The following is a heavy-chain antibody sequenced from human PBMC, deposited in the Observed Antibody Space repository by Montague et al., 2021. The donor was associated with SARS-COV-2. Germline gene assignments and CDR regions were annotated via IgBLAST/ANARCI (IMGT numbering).Heavy chain of an antibody. CDR1: GGSISSYY. Sequence: SETLSLTCTVSGGSISSYYWSWIRQPPGKGLEWIGYIYYSGSTNYNPSPRSRVTISVDTSKNQFSLKLSSVTAADTAVYYCARSSGWMGNAFDIWGQGTMVTVSS. CDR3: ARSSGWMGNAFDI. J-gene: IGHJ3*02. V-gene: IGHV4-59*01. D-gene: IGHD6-19*01. CDR2: IYYSGST.